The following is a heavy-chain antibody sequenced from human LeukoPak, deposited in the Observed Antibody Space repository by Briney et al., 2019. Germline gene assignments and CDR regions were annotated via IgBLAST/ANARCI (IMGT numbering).Heavy chain of an antibody. CDR2: ISYDGSNK. D-gene: IGHD2-2*03. CDR1: GFASSSYA. Sequence: GGSLRLSCAASGFASSSYAMHWVRQAPGKGLEWVAVISYDGSNKYYADSVKGRFTISRDNSKNTLYLQMNSLRAEDTAVYYCATQVDIVVVPAANDYWGQGTLVTVSS. CDR3: ATQVDIVVVPAANDY. V-gene: IGHV3-30-3*01. J-gene: IGHJ4*02.